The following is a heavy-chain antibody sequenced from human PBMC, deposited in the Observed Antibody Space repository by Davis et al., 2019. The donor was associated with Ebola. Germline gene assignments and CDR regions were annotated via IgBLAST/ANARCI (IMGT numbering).Heavy chain of an antibody. CDR2: IYTGDSDT. V-gene: IGHV5-51*01. CDR1: GNSFNTHW. CDR3: ARMPTQGIEAGEMDY. Sequence: GESLKISCKDSGNSFNTHWIGWVRQMPGKGLEWMGIIYTGDSDTRYGPSFQGQVTISADRAVTTAYLQWRSLKASDTATYYCARMPTQGIEAGEMDYWGQGTLVSVSS. J-gene: IGHJ4*02. D-gene: IGHD6-13*01.